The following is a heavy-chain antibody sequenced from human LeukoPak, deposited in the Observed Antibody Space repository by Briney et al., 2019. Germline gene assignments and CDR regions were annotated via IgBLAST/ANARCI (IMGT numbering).Heavy chain of an antibody. D-gene: IGHD2-2*01. Sequence: GSLRLSCAASGFTFSSYSMNWVRQAPGKGLEWVSSISSSSSYIYYADSVKGRFTISRDNAKNSLYLQMNSLRAEDTALYYCAKGGGQLLFLPLQFFLDDAFDIWGQGTMVTVSS. J-gene: IGHJ3*02. CDR2: ISSSSSYI. CDR1: GFTFSSYS. V-gene: IGHV3-21*04. CDR3: AKGGGQLLFLPLQFFLDDAFDI.